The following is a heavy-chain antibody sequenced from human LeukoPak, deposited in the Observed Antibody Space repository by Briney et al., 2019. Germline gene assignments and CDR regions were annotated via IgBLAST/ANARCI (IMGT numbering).Heavy chain of an antibody. D-gene: IGHD5-18*01. V-gene: IGHV3-21*01. CDR2: ISSSSSYI. Sequence: GGSLRLSCAASGFTFSSYSMNWVRQAPGKGLEWVSSISSSSSYIYYADSVKGRFTISRDNAKNSLNLQMNSLRAEDTAVYYCARVNSGGYSYGFSFDYWGQGTLVTVSS. CDR1: GFTFSSYS. J-gene: IGHJ4*02. CDR3: ARVNSGGYSYGFSFDY.